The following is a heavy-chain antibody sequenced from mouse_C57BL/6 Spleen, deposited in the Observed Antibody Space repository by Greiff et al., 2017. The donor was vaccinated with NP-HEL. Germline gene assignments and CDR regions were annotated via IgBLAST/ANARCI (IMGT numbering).Heavy chain of an antibody. Sequence: QVQLKQPGAELVKPGASVKLSCKASGYTFTSYWMHWVKQRPGRGLEWIGRIDPNSGGTKYNEKFKSKATLTVDKPSSTAYMQRSSLTSEDSAVYDCAIGYDYDGAWFAYWGQGTLVTVSA. D-gene: IGHD2-4*01. CDR3: AIGYDYDGAWFAY. CDR1: GYTFTSYW. J-gene: IGHJ3*01. V-gene: IGHV1-72*01. CDR2: IDPNSGGT.